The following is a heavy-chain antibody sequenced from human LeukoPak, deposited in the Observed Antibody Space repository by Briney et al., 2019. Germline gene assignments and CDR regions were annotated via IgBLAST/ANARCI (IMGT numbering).Heavy chain of an antibody. J-gene: IGHJ4*02. Sequence: SETLSLTCAVSGDSFSSHYWTWVRQSPGTGLEWIGYISHIGRTNYNPSLKSRVTISVDTSKNQFSLKLSSVTAADTAVYYCARGGPGEFDYWGQGTLVTVSS. CDR3: ARGGPGEFDY. CDR1: GDSFSSHY. CDR2: ISHIGRT. V-gene: IGHV4-59*11. D-gene: IGHD2-2*01.